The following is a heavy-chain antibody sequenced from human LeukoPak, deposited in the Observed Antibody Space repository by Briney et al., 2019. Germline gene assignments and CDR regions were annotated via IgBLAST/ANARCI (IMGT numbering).Heavy chain of an antibody. CDR2: ISAYNGNT. Sequence: ASEKLSCTASDYTFTSYGISWVRQAPRQRLEWMGWISAYNGNTNYAQKLQGRVTMTTDTSTSTAYMELRSLRSDDTAVHYCARAGSYDILAYYYYGMVVWGQGSTVTVCS. J-gene: IGHJ6*02. CDR3: ARAGSYDILAYYYYGMVV. D-gene: IGHD3-9*01. V-gene: IGHV1-18*01. CDR1: DYTFTSYG.